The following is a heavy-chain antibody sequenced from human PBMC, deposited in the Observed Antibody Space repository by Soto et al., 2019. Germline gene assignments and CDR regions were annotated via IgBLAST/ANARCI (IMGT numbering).Heavy chain of an antibody. CDR1: GFTFSSYA. Sequence: GGSLRLSCAASGFTFSSYAMSWVRQAPGKGLEWVSAISGSGGSTYYADSVKGRFTISRDNSKNTLYLQMNSLRAEDTAVYYYAKGPKVETMVRGVIITPNWFDPWGQGTLVTVSS. J-gene: IGHJ5*02. CDR3: AKGPKVETMVRGVIITPNWFDP. V-gene: IGHV3-23*01. CDR2: ISGSGGST. D-gene: IGHD3-10*01.